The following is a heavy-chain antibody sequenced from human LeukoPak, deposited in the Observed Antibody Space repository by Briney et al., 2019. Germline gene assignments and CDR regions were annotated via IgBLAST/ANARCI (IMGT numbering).Heavy chain of an antibody. Sequence: GGSLRLSCAASGFIFSTYWMQWVRQAPGKGLVWVSCISSYGSTTNYADYVKGRFTISRDNAKNTVYLRMNSLRAEDTAVYYCARTKYYYDGSGHSYPNWFDPWGQGTLVTVSS. CDR1: GFIFSTYW. D-gene: IGHD3-22*01. CDR2: ISSYGSTT. V-gene: IGHV3-74*01. J-gene: IGHJ5*02. CDR3: ARTKYYYDGSGHSYPNWFDP.